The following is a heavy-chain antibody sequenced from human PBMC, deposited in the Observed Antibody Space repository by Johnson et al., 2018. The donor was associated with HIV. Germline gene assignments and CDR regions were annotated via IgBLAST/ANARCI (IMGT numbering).Heavy chain of an antibody. V-gene: IGHV3-NL1*01. Sequence: QVQLVESGGGVVQPGRSLRLSCAASGFTFSSYDMHWVRQAPGKGLEWVSGINWNGGSTGYADSVKGRFTISRDNSKNTLYLQMKSLRAEATAVYYCAKESKWESRTPHAFDSWGQGTMVTVA. CDR1: GFTFSSYD. D-gene: IGHD1-26*01. CDR3: AKESKWESRTPHAFDS. J-gene: IGHJ3*02. CDR2: INWNGGST.